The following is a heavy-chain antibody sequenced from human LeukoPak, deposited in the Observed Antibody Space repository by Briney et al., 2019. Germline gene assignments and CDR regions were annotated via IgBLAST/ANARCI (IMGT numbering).Heavy chain of an antibody. CDR1: GFTVSSNY. D-gene: IGHD7-27*01. Sequence: GSLRLSCAASGFTVSSNYMIWVRQAPGKGLEWVSIIYSGGSTYYADSVKGRFTISRDNSKNTLYLQMNSLRAEDTAVYYCARLTNRAIDYWGQGTLVTVSS. J-gene: IGHJ4*02. CDR3: ARLTNRAIDY. V-gene: IGHV3-66*04. CDR2: IYSGGST.